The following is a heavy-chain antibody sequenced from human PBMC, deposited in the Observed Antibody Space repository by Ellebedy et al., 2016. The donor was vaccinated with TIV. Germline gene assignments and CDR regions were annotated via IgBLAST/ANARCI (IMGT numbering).Heavy chain of an antibody. Sequence: SVKVSCKASGLTFTSSAMQRVRQARGHRLEWIGLIVVGSGNTNYAQKFQERVTITRDMSTTTAYMELSSLRSEDTAVYYCAAGYYDSSGYYFFDYWGQGTLVTVSS. CDR2: IVVGSGNT. J-gene: IGHJ4*02. V-gene: IGHV1-58*02. CDR3: AAGYYDSSGYYFFDY. CDR1: GLTFTSSA. D-gene: IGHD3-22*01.